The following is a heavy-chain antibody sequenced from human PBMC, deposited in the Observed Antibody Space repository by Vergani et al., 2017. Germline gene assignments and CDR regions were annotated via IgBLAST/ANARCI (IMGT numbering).Heavy chain of an antibody. CDR1: GFTFSDYY. CDR2: ISSSGSTI. V-gene: IGHV3-11*04. CDR3: ARVSIVVVVAAEYYFDY. D-gene: IGHD2-15*01. J-gene: IGHJ4*02. Sequence: QVQLVESGGGLVKPGGSLRLSCAASGFTFSDYYMSWIRQAPGKGLEWVSYISSSGSTIYYADSVKGRFTISRDNSKNTLYLQMNSLRAEDTAVYYCARVSIVVVVAAEYYFDYWGQGTLVTVSS.